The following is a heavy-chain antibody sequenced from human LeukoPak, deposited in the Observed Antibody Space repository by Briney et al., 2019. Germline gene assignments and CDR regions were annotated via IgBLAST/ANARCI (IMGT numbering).Heavy chain of an antibody. J-gene: IGHJ4*02. CDR1: GFTFRSYA. Sequence: RAGGSLRLSCAASGFTFRSYAMRWVRQAPGKGLEWVSAISGSGGSTYYADSVKGRFIISRDNSKNTLYLQMNSLRAEDTAVYYCAKGTYYYDSSGSDYWGQGTLVTVSS. D-gene: IGHD3-22*01. CDR2: ISGSGGST. CDR3: AKGTYYYDSSGSDY. V-gene: IGHV3-23*01.